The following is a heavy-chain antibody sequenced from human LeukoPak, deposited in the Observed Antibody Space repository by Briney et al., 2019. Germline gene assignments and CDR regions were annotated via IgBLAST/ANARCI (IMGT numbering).Heavy chain of an antibody. CDR2: IRYDGSNK. V-gene: IGHV3-30*02. CDR3: ARGSYDFDY. CDR1: GFTFSSYG. J-gene: IGHJ4*02. Sequence: PGGSLRLSCAASGFTFSSYGMHWVRQAPGKGLEWVAFIRYDGSNKDYVDSVKGRFTISRDNSKNTLYLQMNSLRAEDTAVYYCARGSYDFDYWGQGTLVTVSS. D-gene: IGHD5-12*01.